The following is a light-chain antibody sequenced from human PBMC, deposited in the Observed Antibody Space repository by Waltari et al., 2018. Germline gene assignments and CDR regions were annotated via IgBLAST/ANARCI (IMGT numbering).Light chain of an antibody. CDR3: QQYNRWPPLT. CDR2: GAS. Sequence: EVVMTQSPATPSVSPGERVTLSCKASQSIDNNLAWYQQKPGQAPRLLIYGASTRATGVPARFSGSGSGTEFTLTISSLQSEDCAVFYCQQYNRWPPLTFGGGTKVEIK. V-gene: IGKV3-15*01. J-gene: IGKJ4*01. CDR1: QSIDNN.